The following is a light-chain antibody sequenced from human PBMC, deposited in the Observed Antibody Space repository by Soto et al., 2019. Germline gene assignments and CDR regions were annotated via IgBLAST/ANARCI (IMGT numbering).Light chain of an antibody. CDR3: QNYISAPWWT. J-gene: IGKJ1*01. CDR1: QGFSNF. CDR2: AAS. V-gene: IGKV1-27*01. Sequence: DIQMTQSPSSLSASVGDRVAITCRASQGFSNFLAWYQQKPGNVPKLLIYAASTLHSGVPSGFSGSGSGADFTLTISSLQPEDVATYYCQNYISAPWWTCAQGTKVEIK.